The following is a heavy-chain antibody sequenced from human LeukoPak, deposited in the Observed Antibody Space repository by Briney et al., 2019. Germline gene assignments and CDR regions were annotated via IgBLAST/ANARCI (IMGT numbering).Heavy chain of an antibody. CDR2: MNPNSGNT. Sequence: GASVKVSCKASGYTFTNYDINWVRQATGQGLEWMGWMNPNSGNTVYAQKFQGRVTITRNTSISTSYMELSSLRAEDTAVYYCARGLGDYGGDSGPRSFYYXMXVWXXXTXVTV. J-gene: IGHJ6*03. V-gene: IGHV1-8*03. CDR3: ARGLGDYGGDSGPRSFYYXMXV. CDR1: GYTFTNYD. D-gene: IGHD4-23*01.